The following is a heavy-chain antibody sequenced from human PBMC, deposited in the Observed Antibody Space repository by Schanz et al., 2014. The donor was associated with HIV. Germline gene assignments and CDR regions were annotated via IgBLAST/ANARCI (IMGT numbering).Heavy chain of an antibody. V-gene: IGHV3-33*01. J-gene: IGHJ6*02. CDR1: GFTFRSYG. D-gene: IGHD3-3*01. Sequence: QVLESGGGLVQPGGSLRLSCAASGFTFRSYGMHWVRQAPGKGLEWVAVTWYDGSNKYYADSVKGRFTISRDNSKNTLYLQMNSLRAEDTAVYYCARDWRPNYDFWSGSIGVIGMDVWGQGTTVTVSS. CDR3: ARDWRPNYDFWSGSIGVIGMDV. CDR2: TWYDGSNK.